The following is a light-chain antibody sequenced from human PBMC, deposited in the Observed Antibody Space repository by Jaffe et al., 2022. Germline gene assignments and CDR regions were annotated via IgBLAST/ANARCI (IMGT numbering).Light chain of an antibody. V-gene: IGKV3-11*01. Sequence: EIVLTQSPATLSLSPGERATLSCRASQYINMYLVWFQQKPGQAPRLLFYGASNRATGIPARFSGSGSGTDFTLTISSLEPEDSAVYYCQQRGFWPLTFGGGTRVEIK. J-gene: IGKJ4*01. CDR1: QYINMY. CDR2: GAS. CDR3: QQRGFWPLT.